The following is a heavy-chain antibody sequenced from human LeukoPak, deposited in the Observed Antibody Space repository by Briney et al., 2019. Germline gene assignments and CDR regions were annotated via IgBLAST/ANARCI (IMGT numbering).Heavy chain of an antibody. CDR3: ARDLYVLRYFDRANYFDY. CDR1: GFDFSNYW. J-gene: IGHJ4*02. D-gene: IGHD3-9*01. Sequence: GGSLRLSCAASGFDFSNYWMSWVRQAPGKGLEWVANIKQDGSEKYYVDSVKGRFTISRDNAKNSLYMQMNSLRAEDTAVYYCARDLYVLRYFDRANYFDYWGQGTLVTVSS. V-gene: IGHV3-7*01. CDR2: IKQDGSEK.